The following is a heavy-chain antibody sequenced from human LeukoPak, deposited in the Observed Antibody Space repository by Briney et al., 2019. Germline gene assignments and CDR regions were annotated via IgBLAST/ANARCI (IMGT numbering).Heavy chain of an antibody. V-gene: IGHV3-11*01. J-gene: IGHJ5*02. CDR2: ISSSGSTI. CDR3: ARDGQRAYYYGSGSSNWFDP. Sequence: KRGGSLRLSCAASGFTFSDYYMSWIRQAPGKGLEWVSYISSSGSTIYYADSVKGRFTISRDNAKNSLYLQMNSLRAEDTAVYYCARDGQRAYYYGSGSSNWFDPWGQGTLVTVSS. CDR1: GFTFSDYY. D-gene: IGHD3-10*01.